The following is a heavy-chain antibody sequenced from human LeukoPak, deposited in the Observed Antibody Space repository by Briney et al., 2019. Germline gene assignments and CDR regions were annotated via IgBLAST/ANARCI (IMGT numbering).Heavy chain of an antibody. V-gene: IGHV3-20*04. CDR1: GFTFSSYS. J-gene: IGHJ4*02. CDR3: ARDPPRSHSFDY. CDR2: INWNGGST. Sequence: GGSLRLSCAASGFTFSSYSMNWVRQAPGKGLEWVSGINWNGGSTGYADSVKGRFTISRDNAKNSLYLQMNSLRAEDTALYYCARDPPRSHSFDYWGQGTLVTVSS.